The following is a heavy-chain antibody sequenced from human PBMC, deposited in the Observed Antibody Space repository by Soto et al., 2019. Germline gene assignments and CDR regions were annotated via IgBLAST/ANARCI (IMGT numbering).Heavy chain of an antibody. J-gene: IGHJ6*02. CDR2: ISSSSSYT. D-gene: IGHD5-12*01. CDR1: GFTFSDYY. V-gene: IGHV3-11*05. Sequence: QVQLVESGGGLVKPGGSLRLSCAASGFTFSDYYMSWIRQAPGKGLEWVSYISSSSSYTNYADSVKGRFTISRVNAKNSLYLQMNSLRAEDTAVYYCAREDIVAARKYYGMDVWGQGTTVTVSS. CDR3: AREDIVAARKYYGMDV.